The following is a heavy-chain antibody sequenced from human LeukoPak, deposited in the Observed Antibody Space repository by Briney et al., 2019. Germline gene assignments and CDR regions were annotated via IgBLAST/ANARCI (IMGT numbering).Heavy chain of an antibody. CDR2: IYYSGST. Sequence: SETLSLTCTVSGGSISSYYWSWIRQPPGKGLEWIGYIYYSGSTNYNPSLKSRVTISVDTSKNQFSLKLSSVTAADTAVYYCARSHDYGDYVGWFDPWGQGILVTVSS. V-gene: IGHV4-59*01. J-gene: IGHJ5*02. CDR3: ARSHDYGDYVGWFDP. D-gene: IGHD4-17*01. CDR1: GGSISSYY.